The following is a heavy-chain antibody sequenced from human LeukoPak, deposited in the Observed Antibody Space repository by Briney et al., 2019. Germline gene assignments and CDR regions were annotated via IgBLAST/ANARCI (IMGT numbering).Heavy chain of an antibody. D-gene: IGHD6-19*01. Sequence: GGSLRLSCAASGFTFSSYAMHWVRQVPGKGLEWVAVISYDGSNKYYADSVKGRFTISRDNSKNTLYLQMNSLRAEDTAVYYCARDRLVHNWFDPWGQGTLVTVSS. CDR3: ARDRLVHNWFDP. J-gene: IGHJ5*02. V-gene: IGHV3-30-3*01. CDR1: GFTFSSYA. CDR2: ISYDGSNK.